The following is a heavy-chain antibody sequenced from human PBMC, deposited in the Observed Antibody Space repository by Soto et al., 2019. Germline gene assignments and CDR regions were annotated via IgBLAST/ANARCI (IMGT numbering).Heavy chain of an antibody. CDR2: IYPGDSDT. CDR3: ALVVAATNNPFDI. V-gene: IGHV5-51*01. D-gene: IGHD2-15*01. CDR1: GYSFTSYW. Sequence: PGESLKISCKGSGYSFTSYWIGWVRQMPGKGLEWMGIIYPGDSDTRYSPSFQGQVTISADKSISTAYLQWSSLKASDTAMYYCALVVAATNNPFDIWGQGTMVTVSS. J-gene: IGHJ3*02.